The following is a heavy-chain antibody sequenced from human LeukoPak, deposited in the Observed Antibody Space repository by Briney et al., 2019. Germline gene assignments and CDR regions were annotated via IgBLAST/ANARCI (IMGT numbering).Heavy chain of an antibody. V-gene: IGHV3-33*01. CDR1: GFTFSSYG. D-gene: IGHD2-21*02. CDR3: ARDQNKYCGGDCYPPGAFDI. Sequence: PGGSLRLSCAASGFTFSSYGMHWVHQAPGKGLEWVAVIWYDGSNKYYADSVKGRFTISRDNSKNTLYLQMNSLRAEDTAVYYCARDQNKYCGGDCYPPGAFDIWGQGTMVTVSS. J-gene: IGHJ3*02. CDR2: IWYDGSNK.